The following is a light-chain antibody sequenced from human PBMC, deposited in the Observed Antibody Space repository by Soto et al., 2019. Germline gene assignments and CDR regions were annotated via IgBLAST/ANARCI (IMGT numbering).Light chain of an antibody. V-gene: IGLV2-14*01. CDR1: SSDVGGYNY. CDR3: SSYTSSSTLL. J-gene: IGLJ2*01. Sequence: QSALTQPASVSGSPGQSITISCTETSSDVGGYNYVSYYQQHPGKAPNLMIYDVSNRPSGVSNRFSGSKSGNTASLTISGLQAEDEADYYCSSYTSSSTLLFGGGTKVTVL. CDR2: DVS.